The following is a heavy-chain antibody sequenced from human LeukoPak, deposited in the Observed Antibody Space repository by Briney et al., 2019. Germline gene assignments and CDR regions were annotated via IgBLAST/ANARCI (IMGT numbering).Heavy chain of an antibody. V-gene: IGHV4-59*01. D-gene: IGHD6-13*01. CDR1: GGSISSYY. CDR2: ISYSGST. J-gene: IGHJ6*03. CDR3: ARGLYSRRTPPYYYYMDV. Sequence: SETLSLTCTVSGGSISSYYWSWIRQPPGKGLEWIGYISYSGSTNYNPSLKSRVTISVDTSKNQFSLKLSSVTAADTAVYYCARGLYSRRTPPYYYYMDVWGKGTTVTVSS.